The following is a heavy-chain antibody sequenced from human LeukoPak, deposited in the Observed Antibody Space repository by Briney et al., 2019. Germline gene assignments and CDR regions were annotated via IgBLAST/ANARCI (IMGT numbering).Heavy chain of an antibody. Sequence: PGGSLRLSCAASGFTFSNYAMSWVRQPPGKGLEWVSGISDSGGRTYYADSVKGRFTVSRDNSKNTLYLQMKSLRAEDTAVYYCVKPSVSFGDSRPDSWGQGTLVTVSS. CDR3: VKPSVSFGDSRPDS. CDR1: GFTFSNYA. J-gene: IGHJ4*02. V-gene: IGHV3-23*01. D-gene: IGHD2-21*02. CDR2: ISDSGGRT.